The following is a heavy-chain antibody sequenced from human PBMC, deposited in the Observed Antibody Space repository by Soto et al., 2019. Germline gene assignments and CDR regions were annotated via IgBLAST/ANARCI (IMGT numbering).Heavy chain of an antibody. CDR2: MNPNSGNT. J-gene: IGHJ4*02. Sequence: QVQLVQSGAEVKKPGASMKVSCKASGYTFTSYDINWVRQATGQGLEWMGWMNPNSGNTGYAQKFQGRVTMTRNTSISTAYMELSSLRSEDTAVYYCARAPLRYCSGGSCYSTLGYWGQGTLVTVSS. CDR3: ARAPLRYCSGGSCYSTLGY. CDR1: GYTFTSYD. V-gene: IGHV1-8*01. D-gene: IGHD2-15*01.